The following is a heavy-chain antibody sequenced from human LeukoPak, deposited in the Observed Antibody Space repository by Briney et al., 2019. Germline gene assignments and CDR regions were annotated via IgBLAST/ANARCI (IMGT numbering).Heavy chain of an antibody. Sequence: PGRSLRLSCAASGFTFNTYAMHWVRQAPGKGLEWVAVISYHGTNSYYADSVKGRFTLSRDNSNNTLFLQLNSLSPEDTAVYYCARGGEYGSGQWFDPWGQGTLVTVSS. CDR2: ISYHGTNS. CDR1: GFTFNTYA. V-gene: IGHV3-30-3*01. D-gene: IGHD3-10*01. J-gene: IGHJ5*02. CDR3: ARGGEYGSGQWFDP.